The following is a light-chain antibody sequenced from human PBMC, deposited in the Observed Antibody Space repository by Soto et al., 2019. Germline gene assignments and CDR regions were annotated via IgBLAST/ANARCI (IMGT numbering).Light chain of an antibody. CDR3: QQYGSSLFT. V-gene: IGKV3-20*01. Sequence: DIVLTQSPGTLSLSPRERATLSCRASQSVSSKYLAWYQQKPGQPPRVLIYGTSIRATGIPERFSGGGSGTDFTLTITRLEPEDFAVYYCQQYGSSLFTFGPGTKVDFK. CDR1: QSVSSKY. CDR2: GTS. J-gene: IGKJ3*01.